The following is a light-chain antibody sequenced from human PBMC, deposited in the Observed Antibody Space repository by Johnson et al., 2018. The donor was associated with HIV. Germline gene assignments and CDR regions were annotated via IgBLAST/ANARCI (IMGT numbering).Light chain of an antibody. J-gene: IGLJ1*01. Sequence: QSVLTQPPSVSAAPGQKVTISCSGSSSNIGNNYVSWYQQLPGTAPKLLIYEKNKRPSGIPDRFSGSKSGTSATLGITGLQTGDEADYYCGTWDSSLSTYYFFGTGTKVTVL. CDR2: EKN. CDR1: SSNIGNNY. CDR3: GTWDSSLSTYYF. V-gene: IGLV1-51*02.